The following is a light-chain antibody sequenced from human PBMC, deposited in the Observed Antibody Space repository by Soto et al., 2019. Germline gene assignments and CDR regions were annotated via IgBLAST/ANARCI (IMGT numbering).Light chain of an antibody. CDR3: TSYTSSGTYG. V-gene: IGLV2-14*01. CDR1: SSDVGGYNY. J-gene: IGLJ1*01. CDR2: DVS. Sequence: QSVLTQPASVSGSPGQSITISCTGTSSDVGGYNYVSWHQQHPGKAPKLTIYDVSSRPSGVSNRFSASKSGNTASLTISGLQAEDVTEYYCTSYTSSGTYGFGTGSMVTVL.